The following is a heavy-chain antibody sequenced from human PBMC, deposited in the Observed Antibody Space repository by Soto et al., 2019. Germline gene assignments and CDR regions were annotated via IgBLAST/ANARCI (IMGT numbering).Heavy chain of an antibody. D-gene: IGHD1-26*01. V-gene: IGHV4-59*12. J-gene: IGHJ4*02. Sequence: SETLSLTCTVSGGSFSPNYWSWIRQPPGKGLEWVGYIYYGGTTSYNPSLQSRVTISVDTSKNQFSLKLSSVTAADTAVYYCAREGGIVGATAADYWGQGTLVTVS. CDR3: AREGGIVGATAADY. CDR1: GGSFSPNY. CDR2: IYYGGTT.